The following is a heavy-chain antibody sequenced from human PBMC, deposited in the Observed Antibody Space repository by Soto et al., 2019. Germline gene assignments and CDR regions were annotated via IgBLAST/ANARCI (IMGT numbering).Heavy chain of an antibody. CDR3: ARQYSNAFDY. CDR1: GGSISSYY. Sequence: QVQLQESGPGLVKPSETLSLTCTVSGGSISSYYWSWIRQAPGKGLEWIGYIHFSGSTKYNPSLNSRATTSIDTSNNQFSLKVTSVTASDTAVYYCARQYSNAFDYWGQGTLVTVSS. D-gene: IGHD1-26*01. CDR2: IHFSGST. J-gene: IGHJ4*02. V-gene: IGHV4-59*08.